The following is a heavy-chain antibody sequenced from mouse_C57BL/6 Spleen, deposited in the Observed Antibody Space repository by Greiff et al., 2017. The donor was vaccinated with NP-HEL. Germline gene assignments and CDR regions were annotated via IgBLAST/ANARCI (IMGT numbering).Heavy chain of an antibody. CDR3: AREMDLLLDY. Sequence: QVQLKQSGAELVRPGTSVKVSCKASGYAFTNYLIEWVKQRPGQGLEWTGVINPGSGGTNYNEKFKGKATLTADKSASTAYMQLSSLTSEDSAVYFCAREMDLLLDYWGQGTTLTVSS. D-gene: IGHD1-1*01. V-gene: IGHV1-54*01. CDR1: GYAFTNYL. J-gene: IGHJ2*01. CDR2: INPGSGGT.